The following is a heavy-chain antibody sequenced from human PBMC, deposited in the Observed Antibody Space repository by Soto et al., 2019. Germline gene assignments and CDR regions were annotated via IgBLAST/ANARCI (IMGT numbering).Heavy chain of an antibody. V-gene: IGHV4-34*01. CDR1: GGSFSGYY. D-gene: IGHD3-3*01. J-gene: IGHJ5*02. CDR2: INHSGST. Sequence: PSETLSLTCAVYGGSFSGYYWSWIRQPPGKGLEWIGEINHSGSTNYNPSLKSRVTISVDTSKNQFSLKLSSVTAADTAVYYCARKGFGFLNLWGQGTLVTVSS. CDR3: ARKGFGFLNL.